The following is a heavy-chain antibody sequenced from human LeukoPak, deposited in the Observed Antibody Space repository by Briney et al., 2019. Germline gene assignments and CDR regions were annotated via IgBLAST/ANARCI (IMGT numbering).Heavy chain of an antibody. CDR2: INHSGST. CDR1: GGSFSGYY. CDR3: ARVGVVVAATYNWFDP. J-gene: IGHJ5*02. V-gene: IGHV4-34*01. D-gene: IGHD2-15*01. Sequence: PSETLSLTCAVYGGSFSGYYWSWIRQPPGKGLEWIWEINHSGSTNYNPALKRRVTISVDTSKNRFSLKLSSVNAEGTAVYYCARVGVVVAATYNWFDPWGQGTLVTVSS.